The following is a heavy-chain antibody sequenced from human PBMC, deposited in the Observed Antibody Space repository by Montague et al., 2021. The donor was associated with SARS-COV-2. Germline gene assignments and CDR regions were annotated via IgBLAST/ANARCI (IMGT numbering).Heavy chain of an antibody. V-gene: IGHV4-59*01. Sequence: SETLSLTCTVSGGSIGTYYWTWIRQSPGKGLEWLGYIYYTLSTKYSPSLKSRVTISMDTSRDQLSLRLKSVTAADTAVYYCARDNYGDWGYYGLDVWGQGTTVIVSS. CDR3: ARDNYGDWGYYGLDV. J-gene: IGHJ6*02. CDR1: GGSIGTYY. CDR2: IYYTLST. D-gene: IGHD4-17*01.